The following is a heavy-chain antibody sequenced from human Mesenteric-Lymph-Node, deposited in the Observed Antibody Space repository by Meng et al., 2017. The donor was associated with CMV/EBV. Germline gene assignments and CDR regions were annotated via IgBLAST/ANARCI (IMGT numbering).Heavy chain of an antibody. J-gene: IGHJ2*01. CDR2: ISSSGGST. Sequence: AFSFNICAMSWVRQAPGKGLEWVSAISSSGGSTYYADSVKGRFTISRDISKNTLYLQMNSLRAEDTAVYYCAKDPYSGSYHWYFDLWGRGTLVTVSS. D-gene: IGHD1-26*01. CDR1: AFSFNICA. V-gene: IGHV3-23*01. CDR3: AKDPYSGSYHWYFDL.